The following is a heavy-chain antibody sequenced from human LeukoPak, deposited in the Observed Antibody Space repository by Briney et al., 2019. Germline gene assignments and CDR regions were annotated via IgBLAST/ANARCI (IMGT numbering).Heavy chain of an antibody. Sequence: RSSETLSLTCTVSGGSISSYYWSWIRQPAGKGLEWIGRIYTSGSTNYNPSLKRRVTMSVDTSKNQFSLKLSSVTAADTAVYYCARDSPWYHRGVNLDYWGQGTLVTVSS. V-gene: IGHV4-4*07. J-gene: IGHJ4*02. CDR1: GGSISSYY. CDR3: ARDSPWYHRGVNLDY. CDR2: IYTSGST. D-gene: IGHD3-10*01.